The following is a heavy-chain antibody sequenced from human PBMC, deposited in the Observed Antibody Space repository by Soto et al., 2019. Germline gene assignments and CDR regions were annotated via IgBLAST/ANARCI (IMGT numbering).Heavy chain of an antibody. CDR1: GGIFTNNA. CDR3: ATGGHNDGYSCYHGMDV. D-gene: IGHD5-18*01. V-gene: IGHV1-69*01. Sequence: QVQVVQSGAEVKKPGSSVKVSCKVSGGIFTNNAISWVRQAPGQGLEWLGGVIPLFDTAYYAQIFRGRLRISADGATTTADMELSGLTSADTAVYLCATGGHNDGYSCYHGMDVWGQGTTVTVS. CDR2: VIPLFDTA. J-gene: IGHJ6*02.